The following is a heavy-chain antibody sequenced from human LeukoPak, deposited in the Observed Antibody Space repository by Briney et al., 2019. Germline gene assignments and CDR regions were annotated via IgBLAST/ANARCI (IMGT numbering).Heavy chain of an antibody. Sequence: SETLSLTCTVSGGSLSGYYWSWLRQPPGKGLEWIGYIYYSGSTNYNPSLKSRVTISVDTSKNQFSLKLTSVTAADTAVYYCARPTYTYGPFDYWGQGTLVTVSS. CDR2: IYYSGST. D-gene: IGHD5-18*01. V-gene: IGHV4-59*01. CDR3: ARPTYTYGPFDY. CDR1: GGSLSGYY. J-gene: IGHJ4*02.